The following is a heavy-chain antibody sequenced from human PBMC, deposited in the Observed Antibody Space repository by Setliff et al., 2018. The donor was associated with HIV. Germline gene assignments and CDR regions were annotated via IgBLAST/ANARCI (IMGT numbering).Heavy chain of an antibody. CDR3: ARDGLGEYYFDY. CDR1: GFAFSTYG. J-gene: IGHJ4*02. D-gene: IGHD1-26*01. Sequence: GGSLRLSCAASGFAFSTYGMHWVRQAPGKGLEWVAFIQYDGKRIYYGESVNGRFTISRDNPKNTLYLQMNSLRSDDTAVYYCARDGLGEYYFDYWGQGTLVTVSS. CDR2: IQYDGKRI. V-gene: IGHV3-30*02.